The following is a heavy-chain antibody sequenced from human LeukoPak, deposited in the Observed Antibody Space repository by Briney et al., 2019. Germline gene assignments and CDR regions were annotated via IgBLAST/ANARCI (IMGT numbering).Heavy chain of an antibody. J-gene: IGHJ4*02. CDR1: GYSISSGYY. Sequence: SEILSLTCAVSGYSISSGYYWGWIRQPPGKGLEWIGSIYHSGSTYYNPSLKSRVTISVDTSKNQFSLKLSSVTAADTAVYYCAGLGGTKGYWGQGTLVTVSS. CDR2: IYHSGST. D-gene: IGHD2-2*01. CDR3: AGLGGTKGY. V-gene: IGHV4-38-2*01.